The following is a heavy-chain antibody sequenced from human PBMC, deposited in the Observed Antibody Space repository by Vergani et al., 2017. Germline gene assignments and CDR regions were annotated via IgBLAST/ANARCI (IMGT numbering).Heavy chain of an antibody. D-gene: IGHD6-13*01. V-gene: IGHV4-34*01. CDR3: ARWGGRVAAAATPFDY. CDR2: INHSGST. Sequence: QVQLQQWGAGLLKPSETLSLTCAVYGGSFSGYYWSWIRQPPGKGLEWIGEINHSGSTNYNPSLKSRVTISVDTSKNQFSLKLSSVTAADTAVYYCARWGGRVAAAATPFDYWGQGTLVTVSS. CDR1: GGSFSGYY. J-gene: IGHJ4*02.